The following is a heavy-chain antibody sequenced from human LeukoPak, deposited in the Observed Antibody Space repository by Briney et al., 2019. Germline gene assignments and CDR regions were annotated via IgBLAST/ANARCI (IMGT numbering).Heavy chain of an antibody. CDR1: GFTFSSYS. CDR3: AAAVGTYAFDI. CDR2: ISSSSSYI. Sequence: GGSLRLSCAASGFTFSSYSMNWVRQAPGKGLEWVSSISSSSSYIYYADSVKGRFTISRDNSKNTLYLQMNSLIPEDTAVYYCAAAVGTYAFDIWGQGTMVTVSS. V-gene: IGHV3-21*01. J-gene: IGHJ3*02. D-gene: IGHD6-13*01.